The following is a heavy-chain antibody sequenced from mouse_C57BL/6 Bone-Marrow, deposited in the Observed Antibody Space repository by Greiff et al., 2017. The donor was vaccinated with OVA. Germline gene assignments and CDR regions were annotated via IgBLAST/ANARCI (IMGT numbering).Heavy chain of an antibody. CDR1: GYTFTSYW. J-gene: IGHJ2*01. D-gene: IGHD1-1*02. CDR2: IYPGSGST. CDR3: ARRRLWTAFFDY. V-gene: IGHV1-55*01. Sequence: QVQLQQPGAELVKPGASVKMSCKASGYTFTSYWITWVKQRPGQGLEWIGDIYPGSGSTNYNEKFKSKATLTVDTSSSTAYMQLSSLTSEDSAVYYCARRRLWTAFFDYWGQGTTLTVSS.